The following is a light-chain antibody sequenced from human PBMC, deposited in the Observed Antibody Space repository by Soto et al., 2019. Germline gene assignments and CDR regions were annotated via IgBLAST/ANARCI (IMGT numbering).Light chain of an antibody. V-gene: IGLV2-8*01. CDR1: SSDVGGYNY. CDR2: EVS. J-gene: IGLJ2*01. Sequence: QSALTQPPSASGSPGQSVTISCTGTSSDVGGYNYVSWYQQHPGKAPKLMIYEVSKRPSGVPDRFSGYKSGNTASLTVSGLQAEDEADYYCSSYAGRNNLVFGGGTKLTVL. CDR3: SSYAGRNNLV.